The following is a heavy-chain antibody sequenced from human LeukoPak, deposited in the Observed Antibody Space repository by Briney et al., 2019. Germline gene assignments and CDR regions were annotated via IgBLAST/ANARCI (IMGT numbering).Heavy chain of an antibody. CDR2: IYYSGST. CDR3: ARDTEYYYDSSGYYYQDDAFDI. Sequence: SETLSLTCTVSGGSISSGGYYWSWIRRHPGKGLEWIGYIYYSGSTYYNPSLKSRVTISVDTSKNQFSLKLSSVTAADTAVYYCARDTEYYYDSSGYYYQDDAFDIWGQGTMVTVSS. D-gene: IGHD3-22*01. CDR1: GGSISSGGYY. V-gene: IGHV4-31*03. J-gene: IGHJ3*02.